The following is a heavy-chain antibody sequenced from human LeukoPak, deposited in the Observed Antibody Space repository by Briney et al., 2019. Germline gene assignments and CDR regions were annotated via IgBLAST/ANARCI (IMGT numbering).Heavy chain of an antibody. Sequence: SETLSLTCAVSGYSISSGYYWGWIRQPPGKGLEWIGSIYHSGSTYYNPSLKSRVTISVDPSKNQFSLKLSSVTAADTAVYYCARRGPYYDFWSGYYTDAFDIWGQGTMVTVSS. V-gene: IGHV4-38-2*01. J-gene: IGHJ3*02. CDR3: ARRGPYYDFWSGYYTDAFDI. D-gene: IGHD3-3*01. CDR2: IYHSGST. CDR1: GYSISSGYY.